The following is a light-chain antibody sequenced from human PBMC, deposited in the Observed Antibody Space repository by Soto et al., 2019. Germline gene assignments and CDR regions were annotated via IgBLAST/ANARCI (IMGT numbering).Light chain of an antibody. CDR3: SSYAGSSNV. Sequence: ALTHPPSASGSPGQSVAISCTGTGSDVGGYNYVSWYQQHPGKAPKLMIYEVNKRPSGVPDRFSGSKSGNTASLTVSGLQAEDEADYYCSSYAGSSNVFGTGTKVTVL. V-gene: IGLV2-8*01. CDR1: GSDVGGYNY. CDR2: EVN. J-gene: IGLJ1*01.